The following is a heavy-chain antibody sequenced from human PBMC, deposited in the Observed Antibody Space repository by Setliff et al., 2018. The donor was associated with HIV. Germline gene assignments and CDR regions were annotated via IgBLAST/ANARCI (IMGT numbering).Heavy chain of an antibody. J-gene: IGHJ5*02. D-gene: IGHD3-10*01. CDR2: VHYSGRT. V-gene: IGHV4-34*01. CDR1: GGSLSGYY. Sequence: PSETLSLTCAAYGGSLSGYYWSWIRQTPGKGLEWIGEVHYSGRTANNPSLQSRVAISVDMYRNQFFLRLTSVTAADTSVYYCARHRAQRGSGTYYDDWFDPWGQGTLVTVSS. CDR3: ARHRAQRGSGTYYDDWFDP.